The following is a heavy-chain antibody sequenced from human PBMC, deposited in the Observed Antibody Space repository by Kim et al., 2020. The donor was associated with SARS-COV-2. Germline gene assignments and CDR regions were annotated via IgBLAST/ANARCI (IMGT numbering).Heavy chain of an antibody. CDR2: ISSSSSYT. Sequence: GGSLRLSCAASGFTFSDYYMSWIRQAPGKGLEWVSYISSSSSYTNYADSVKGRFTISRDNAKNSLYLQMNSLRAEDTAVYYCARARYCSGGSCYSAFDYWGQGTLVTVSS. CDR1: GFTFSDYY. V-gene: IGHV3-11*05. D-gene: IGHD2-15*01. CDR3: ARARYCSGGSCYSAFDY. J-gene: IGHJ4*02.